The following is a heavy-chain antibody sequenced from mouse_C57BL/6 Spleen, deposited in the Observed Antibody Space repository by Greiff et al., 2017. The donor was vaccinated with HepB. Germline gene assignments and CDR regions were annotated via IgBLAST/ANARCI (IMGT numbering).Heavy chain of an antibody. CDR3: ARRNSNFRFFDY. Sequence: QVQLQQSGAELARPGASVKLSCKASGYTFTSYGISWVKQRPGQGLEWIGEIYPRSGNTYYNEKFKGKATLTADKSSSTAYMELRSLTSEDSAVYFCARRNSNFRFFDYWGQGTTLTVSS. CDR2: IYPRSGNT. V-gene: IGHV1-81*01. J-gene: IGHJ2*01. CDR1: GYTFTSYG. D-gene: IGHD2-5*01.